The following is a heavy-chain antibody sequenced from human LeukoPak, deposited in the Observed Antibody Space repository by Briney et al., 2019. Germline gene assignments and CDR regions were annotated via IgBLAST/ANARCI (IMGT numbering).Heavy chain of an antibody. CDR1: GFTFSSYS. V-gene: IGHV3-48*01. Sequence: GGSLRLSCAASGFTFSSYSMNWVRQAPGKGLEWVSYISSSSSTIYYADSVKGRFTISRDNAKNSLYLQMNSLRAEDTAVYYCARDRDYSSCPYFDYWGQGTLVTVSS. CDR2: ISSSSSTI. D-gene: IGHD6-13*01. J-gene: IGHJ4*02. CDR3: ARDRDYSSCPYFDY.